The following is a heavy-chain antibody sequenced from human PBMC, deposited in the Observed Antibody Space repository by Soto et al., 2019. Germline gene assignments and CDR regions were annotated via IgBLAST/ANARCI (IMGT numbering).Heavy chain of an antibody. J-gene: IGHJ4*02. V-gene: IGHV3-53*01. D-gene: IGHD6-13*01. CDR1: GFTVSGNF. Sequence: GGSLRLSCAASGFTVSGNFMSWVRQAPGKGLEWVSIIYTGDTTYYADSVKGRFTISRDNSKNTLYLQMNSLRAEDSAVYYCASRFSSSWSALDYWGRGTLVTVSS. CDR2: IYTGDTT. CDR3: ASRFSSSWSALDY.